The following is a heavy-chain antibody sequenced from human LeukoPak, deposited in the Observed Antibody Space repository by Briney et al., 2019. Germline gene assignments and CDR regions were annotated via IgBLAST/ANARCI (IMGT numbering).Heavy chain of an antibody. V-gene: IGHV4-59*01. Sequence: SETLSLTCTVSGGSIRSYYWSWIRQPPGKGLEWIGYIYYSGSTNYNPSLKSRVTISVDTSKNQFSLKLSSVTAADTAVYYCARGHGQYSSGVFDYWGQGTLVTVSS. CDR2: IYYSGST. J-gene: IGHJ4*02. CDR3: ARGHGQYSSGVFDY. D-gene: IGHD6-19*01. CDR1: GGSIRSYY.